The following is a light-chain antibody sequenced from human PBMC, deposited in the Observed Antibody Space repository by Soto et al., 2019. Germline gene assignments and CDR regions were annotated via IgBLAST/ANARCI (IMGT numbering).Light chain of an antibody. CDR2: DAS. Sequence: EIFLTQSPSTLSLSPGEIATLSCRLIQSVSSYLAWYQQKPGQAPRLLIYDASNRATGIPARFSGSGSGTDFTLTISSLEPEDFAVYYCQQRSNWPPEITFGQGTRLEIK. CDR1: QSVSSY. V-gene: IGKV3-11*01. CDR3: QQRSNWPPEIT. J-gene: IGKJ5*01.